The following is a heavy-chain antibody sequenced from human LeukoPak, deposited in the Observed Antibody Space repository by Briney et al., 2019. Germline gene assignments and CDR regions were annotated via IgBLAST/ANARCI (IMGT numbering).Heavy chain of an antibody. CDR3: AREIYCSSTSCYIV. CDR2: ISRSGRAI. J-gene: IGHJ6*02. CDR1: GFSFSSYE. Sequence: PGGSLRLSCAASGFSFSSYEMNWVRQAPGKGLEWVSYISRSGRAIYYADSVKGRFTISGDNAKNSLYLQLNSLRAEDTAVYYCAREIYCSSTSCYIVWGQGTTVTVSS. V-gene: IGHV3-48*03. D-gene: IGHD2-2*02.